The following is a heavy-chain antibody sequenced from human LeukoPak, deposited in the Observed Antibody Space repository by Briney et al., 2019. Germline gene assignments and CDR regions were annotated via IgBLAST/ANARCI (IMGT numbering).Heavy chain of an antibody. J-gene: IGHJ4*02. CDR3: AKSSGARGYFEDFDY. Sequence: GRSLRLSCAASGFTFDDYAMHWVRQAPGKGLELVSGISWNSGSIGYADSVKGRFTISRDNAKNSLYLQMNSLRAEDTALYYCAKSSGARGYFEDFDYWGEGTLVTVSS. V-gene: IGHV3-9*01. CDR2: ISWNSGSI. CDR1: GFTFDDYA. D-gene: IGHD3-22*01.